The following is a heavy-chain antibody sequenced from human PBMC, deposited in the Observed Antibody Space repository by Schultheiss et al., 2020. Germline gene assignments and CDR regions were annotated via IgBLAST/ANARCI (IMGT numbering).Heavy chain of an antibody. CDR2: IYHSGST. CDR1: GGSISSSNW. J-gene: IGHJ3*01. Sequence: SETLSLTCAVSGGSISSSNWWSWVRQPPGKGLEWIGEIYHSGSTNYNPSLKSRVTISVDTSKNQFSLNLSSVTAADTAVYYCATHCTSTTCYGSAFDVWGQGAMVTVSS. D-gene: IGHD2-2*01. CDR3: ATHCTSTTCYGSAFDV. V-gene: IGHV4-4*02.